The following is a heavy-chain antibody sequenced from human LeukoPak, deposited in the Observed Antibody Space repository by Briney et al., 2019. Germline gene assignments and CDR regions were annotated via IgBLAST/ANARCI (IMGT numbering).Heavy chain of an antibody. J-gene: IGHJ5*02. V-gene: IGHV1-18*04. Sequence: GASVKVSCKASGYTFTSYGISWVRQAPGQGLEWMGWISAYNGNTNYAQKLQGRVTMTTDTSTSTAYMEMSSLRSDDTAVYYCARDAYSYGWFDPWGQGTLVTVSS. CDR1: GYTFTSYG. CDR2: ISAYNGNT. D-gene: IGHD5-18*01. CDR3: ARDAYSYGWFDP.